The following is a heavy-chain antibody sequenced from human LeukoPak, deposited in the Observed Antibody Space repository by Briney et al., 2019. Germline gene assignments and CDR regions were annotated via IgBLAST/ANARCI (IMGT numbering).Heavy chain of an antibody. V-gene: IGHV3-30*18. CDR3: AKGRVGANGYYYYGMDV. CDR2: ISYDGSNT. J-gene: IGHJ6*02. Sequence: GGSLRLSCAASGFTFSSYGMHWVRQAPGKGLEWVAIISYDGSNTYYADSVKGRFTISRDNSKNTLYLQMNSLRTEDTAVYYCAKGRVGANGYYYYGMDVWGQGTTVTVSS. D-gene: IGHD1-26*01. CDR1: GFTFSSYG.